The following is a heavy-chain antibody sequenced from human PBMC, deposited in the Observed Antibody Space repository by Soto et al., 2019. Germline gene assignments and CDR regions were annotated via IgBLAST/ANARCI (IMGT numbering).Heavy chain of an antibody. J-gene: IGHJ4*02. CDR2: ISGSGGSA. CDR1: GFTFSSYA. CDR3: AKDLGYYDYVWGSYRYSGPPY. V-gene: IGHV3-23*01. D-gene: IGHD3-16*02. Sequence: GSLRLSCAASGFTFSSYAMSWVRQAPGKGLEWVSAISGSGGSAYYADSVKGRFTISRDNSKNTLYLQMNSLRAEDTAVYYCAKDLGYYDYVWGSYRYSGPPYWGQGTLVTVSS.